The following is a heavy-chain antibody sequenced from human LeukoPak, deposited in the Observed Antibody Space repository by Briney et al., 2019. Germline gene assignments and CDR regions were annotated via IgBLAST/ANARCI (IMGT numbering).Heavy chain of an antibody. V-gene: IGHV4-59*01. Sequence: SETLSLTCTVSGDSISSDYWSWIRQPPGKGLEWVAYIYYTGATNYNPSLKSRATIAVDTSKNQFSLRLTSVTAADTAVYYCARLQGDSTAVFDYWGRGTLVSVSS. CDR3: ARLQGDSTAVFDY. CDR2: IYYTGAT. J-gene: IGHJ4*02. CDR1: GDSISSDY. D-gene: IGHD2-21*01.